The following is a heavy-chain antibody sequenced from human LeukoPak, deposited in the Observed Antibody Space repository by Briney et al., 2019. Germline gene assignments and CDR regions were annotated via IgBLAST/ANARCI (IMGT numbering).Heavy chain of an antibody. CDR2: ISSNGSST. Sequence: GGSLRLSCADSGFTFSSYAMHWVRQAPGKGLEYVSAISSNGSSTYYANSVKGRFTISRDNSKNTLYLQMGSLRAEDMAVYYCARDYYGSGSYFPPDYWGQGTLVTVSS. J-gene: IGHJ4*02. CDR1: GFTFSSYA. D-gene: IGHD3-10*01. V-gene: IGHV3-64*01. CDR3: ARDYYGSGSYFPPDY.